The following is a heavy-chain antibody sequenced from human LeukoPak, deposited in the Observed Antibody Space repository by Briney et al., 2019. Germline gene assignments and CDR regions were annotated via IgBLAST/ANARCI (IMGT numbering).Heavy chain of an antibody. CDR3: ARDNGGYSYGRTFDY. V-gene: IGHV1-2*02. Sequence: GASVKVSCKASGYTFTGYYMHWVRQAPGQGLEWMGWINPNSGGTNYAQKFQGRVTMTRDTSISTAYMKLSRLRSDDTAVYYCARDNGGYSYGRTFDYWGQGTLVTVSS. D-gene: IGHD5-18*01. CDR2: INPNSGGT. CDR1: GYTFTGYY. J-gene: IGHJ4*02.